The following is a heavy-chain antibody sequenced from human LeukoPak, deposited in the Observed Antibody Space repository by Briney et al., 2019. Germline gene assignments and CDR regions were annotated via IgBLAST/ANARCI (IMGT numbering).Heavy chain of an antibody. V-gene: IGHV1-18*01. D-gene: IGHD1-20*01. Sequence: AASVKVSCKASGYTSSTFGISWVRQAPGQGLEWMGWINAHSGSTNYGQKLQGRVTMTTDTSTSTVYMELRSLRSDDTAVYYCATGDLTGRDYYYYYMDVWGKGTTVTVSS. CDR1: GYTSSTFG. J-gene: IGHJ6*03. CDR2: INAHSGST. CDR3: ATGDLTGRDYYYYYMDV.